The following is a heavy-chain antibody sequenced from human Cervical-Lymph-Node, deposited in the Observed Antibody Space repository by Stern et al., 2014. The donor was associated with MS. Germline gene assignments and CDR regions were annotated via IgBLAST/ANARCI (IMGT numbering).Heavy chain of an antibody. J-gene: IGHJ5*02. CDR3: ARSGDGNWFET. V-gene: IGHV1-18*01. CDR1: GYYFTSFG. CDR2: ISGYNGDT. D-gene: IGHD3-10*01. Sequence: QLVQCGTEVKKPGASVKVSCKASGYYFTSFGIGWVRQGPGQGLEWMGWISGYNGDTNYAHDLQGRVTMTTDTSTTTAYMELRSLRSDDTAVYYCARSGDGNWFETWGLGTLVTVSS.